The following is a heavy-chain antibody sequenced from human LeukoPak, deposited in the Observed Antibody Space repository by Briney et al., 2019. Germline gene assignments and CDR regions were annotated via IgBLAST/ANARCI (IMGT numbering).Heavy chain of an antibody. CDR2: IYSGGFT. V-gene: IGHV3-53*01. Sequence: PGGSLRLSCAASGFTVSSNYMSWVRQAPGKGLEWVSGIYSGGFTHYADSVKGRFTISRDSSKNTLYLQMNSLRAEDTAVYYCARGLRWPYYFDYWGQGTLVTVSS. CDR3: ARGLRWPYYFDY. J-gene: IGHJ4*02. D-gene: IGHD4-23*01. CDR1: GFTVSSNY.